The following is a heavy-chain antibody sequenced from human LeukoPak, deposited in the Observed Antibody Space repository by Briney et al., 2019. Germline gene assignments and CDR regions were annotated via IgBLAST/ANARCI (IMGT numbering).Heavy chain of an antibody. V-gene: IGHV2-5*01. D-gene: IGHD6-25*01. CDR1: GFSLSTDAVG. CDR2: YYWNDNK. Sequence: SGPPLVEPPPPLTLTCTFSGFSLSTDAVGVGWIRQPPGRALEWLAHYYWNDNKFYSPSLQSRLTITKDTSKNQVALTMTNVDPVDTATYYCAYQVYSSGWHPFAYWGQGILVTVAS. J-gene: IGHJ4*02. CDR3: AYQVYSSGWHPFAY.